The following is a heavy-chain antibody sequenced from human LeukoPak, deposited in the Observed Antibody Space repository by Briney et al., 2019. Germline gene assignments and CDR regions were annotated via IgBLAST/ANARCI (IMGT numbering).Heavy chain of an antibody. CDR3: ARDYYYDSSGYYGRSYGMDV. CDR1: GFTFSSYS. J-gene: IGHJ6*02. CDR2: ISSSSSYI. Sequence: GGSLRLSCAASGFTFSSYSMNWVRQAPGKGLEWVSSISSSSSYIYYADSVKGRFTISRDNAKNSLYLQMNSLRAEDTAVYYCARDYYYDSSGYYGRSYGMDVRGQGTTVTVSS. V-gene: IGHV3-21*01. D-gene: IGHD3-22*01.